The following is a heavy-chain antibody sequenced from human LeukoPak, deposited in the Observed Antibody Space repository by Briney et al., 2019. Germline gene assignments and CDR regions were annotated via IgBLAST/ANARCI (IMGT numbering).Heavy chain of an antibody. D-gene: IGHD3-3*01. J-gene: IGHJ5*02. CDR1: GFTFSSYA. CDR3: TTDSRSDFWSGFIFDP. V-gene: IGHV3-15*01. Sequence: GSLRLSCAASGFTFSSYAINWIRQAPGKGLEWVGRIKSKTDGGTTDYAAPVKGRFTISRDDSKNTLYLQMNSLKTEDTAVYYCTTDSRSDFWSGFIFDPWGRGTLVTVSS. CDR2: IKSKTDGGTT.